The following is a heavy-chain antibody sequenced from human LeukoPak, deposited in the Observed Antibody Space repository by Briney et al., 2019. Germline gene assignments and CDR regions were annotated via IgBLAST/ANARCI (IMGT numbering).Heavy chain of an antibody. V-gene: IGHV3-23*01. D-gene: IGHD6-19*01. Sequence: GGSLRLSCVASEFTFSSHAMNWVRQAPGKGLEWVSSISGGGESTYYADSVKGRFTVSRDNSKNTLYLQINSLRGEDTAVYYCAKGKYSSGGVPNYWGQGTLVTVSS. CDR1: EFTFSSHA. CDR2: ISGGGEST. CDR3: AKGKYSSGGVPNY. J-gene: IGHJ4*02.